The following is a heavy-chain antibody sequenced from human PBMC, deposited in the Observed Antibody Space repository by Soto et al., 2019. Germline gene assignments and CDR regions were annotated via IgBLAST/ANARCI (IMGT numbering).Heavy chain of an antibody. CDR2: VIPIFGTA. CDR1: GGPLSSYA. D-gene: IGHD6-6*01. V-gene: IGHV1-69*13. Sequence: SGKVPCKASGGPLSSYAISRVRQAPGQGLEWMGGVIPIFGTANYAQKFQGRVTITADESTSTAYMELSSLRSEDTAVYYCARGSIAARPGCYDTWGQGTLVTVSS. CDR3: ARGSIAARPGCYDT. J-gene: IGHJ5*02.